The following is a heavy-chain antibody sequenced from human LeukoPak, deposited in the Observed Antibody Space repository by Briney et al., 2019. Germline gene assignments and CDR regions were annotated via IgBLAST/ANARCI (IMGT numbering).Heavy chain of an antibody. Sequence: ASVKVSCKASGGTFSSYAISWVRQAPGQGLEWMGGIIPIFGTANYAQKFQGRVTITADESTSTAYMELSSLRSEDTAVYCCARDVKRGYDSSGYYYANYFDYWGQGTLVTVSS. CDR3: ARDVKRGYDSSGYYYANYFDY. CDR2: IIPIFGTA. V-gene: IGHV1-69*13. D-gene: IGHD3-22*01. J-gene: IGHJ4*02. CDR1: GGTFSSYA.